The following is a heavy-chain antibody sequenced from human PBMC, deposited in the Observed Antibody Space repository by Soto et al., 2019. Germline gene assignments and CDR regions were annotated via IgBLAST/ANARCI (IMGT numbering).Heavy chain of an antibody. CDR1: GFSFDEYA. Sequence: EVQLVESGGGLVQPGRSLRLSCAASGFSFDEYAMHWVLQAPEKGLEWVSGISWNSGTIGYADSVKGRFTVSRDNAKNSLYLQMNSLRAEDTALYYCAKVHCSGGTCYSDYYYMDVWGKGTTVTVSS. V-gene: IGHV3-9*01. CDR2: ISWNSGTI. J-gene: IGHJ6*03. CDR3: AKVHCSGGTCYSDYYYMDV. D-gene: IGHD2-15*01.